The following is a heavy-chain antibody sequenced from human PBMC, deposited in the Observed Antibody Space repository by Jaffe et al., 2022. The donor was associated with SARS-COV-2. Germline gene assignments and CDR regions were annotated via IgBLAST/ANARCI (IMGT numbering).Heavy chain of an antibody. CDR2: IRSKAYGGTT. CDR3: TRVGTMIVVVITNGLDYYYMDV. J-gene: IGHJ6*03. CDR1: GFTFGDYA. V-gene: IGHV3-49*03. D-gene: IGHD3-22*01. Sequence: EVQLVESGGGLVQPGRSLRLSCTASGFTFGDYAMSWFRQAPGKGLEWVGFIRSKAYGGTTEYAASVKGRFTISRDDSKSIAYLQMNSLKTEDTAVYYCTRVGTMIVVVITNGLDYYYMDVWGKGTTVTVSS.